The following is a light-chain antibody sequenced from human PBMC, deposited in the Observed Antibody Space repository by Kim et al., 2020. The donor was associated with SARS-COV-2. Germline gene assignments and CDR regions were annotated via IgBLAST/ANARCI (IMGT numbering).Light chain of an antibody. CDR2: SND. Sequence: GQRVTISCSGSRSNIGSNAVNWYQQLPGTAPKLLIYSNDHRPSGVPDRFSGSKSGTSASLAISGLQSEDEADYYRAAWDDSLNGVIFGGGTQLTVL. CDR3: AAWDDSLNGVI. J-gene: IGLJ2*01. V-gene: IGLV1-44*01. CDR1: RSNIGSNA.